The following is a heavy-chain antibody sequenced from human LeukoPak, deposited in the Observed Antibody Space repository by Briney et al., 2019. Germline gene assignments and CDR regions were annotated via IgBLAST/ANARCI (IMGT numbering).Heavy chain of an antibody. J-gene: IGHJ2*01. CDR2: ISSSSSYI. V-gene: IGHV3-21*01. CDR3: ARDFLARDSPGYFDL. CDR1: GFTFSSYS. Sequence: GGSLRLSCAASGFTFSSYSMNWVRQAPGKGLEWVSSISSSSSYIYYADSVKGRFTISRDNVKNSLYLQMNSLRAEDTAVYYCARDFLARDSPGYFDLWGRGTLVTVSS. D-gene: IGHD3-3*01.